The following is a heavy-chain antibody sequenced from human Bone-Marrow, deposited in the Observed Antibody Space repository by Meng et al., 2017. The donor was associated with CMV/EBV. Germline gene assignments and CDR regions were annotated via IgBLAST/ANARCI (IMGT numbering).Heavy chain of an antibody. CDR2: INHSGST. V-gene: IGHV4-34*01. CDR3: ARAEQTSLWALDY. D-gene: IGHD3-16*01. J-gene: IGHJ4*02. Sequence: CAVYGGSFSGYYWSWIRQPPGKGLEWIREINHSGSTNYNPSLKSRVTISVDTSKNQFSLKLSSVTAADTAVYYCARAEQTSLWALDYWGQGTLVTVSS. CDR1: GGSFSGYY.